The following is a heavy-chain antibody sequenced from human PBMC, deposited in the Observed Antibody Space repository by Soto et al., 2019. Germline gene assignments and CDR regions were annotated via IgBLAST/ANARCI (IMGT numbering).Heavy chain of an antibody. J-gene: IGHJ6*03. V-gene: IGHV4-59*01. D-gene: IGHD5-12*01. CDR3: ASYSCYDFNYYYYMDV. CDR1: GGSISSYY. Sequence: SETLSLTCTVSGGSISSYYWSWIRQPPGKGLEWIGYIYYSGSTNYNPSLKSRVTISVDTSKNQFSLKLSSVTAADTAVYYCASYSCYDFNYYYYMDVWGKGTTVTVSS. CDR2: IYYSGST.